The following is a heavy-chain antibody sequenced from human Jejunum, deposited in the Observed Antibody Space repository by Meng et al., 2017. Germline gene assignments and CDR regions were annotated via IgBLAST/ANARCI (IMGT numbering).Heavy chain of an antibody. V-gene: IGHV1-3*01. CDR3: ARAYISPRGTFYFDY. D-gene: IGHD1-1*01. CDR1: GYTFTDYA. CDR2: INAGNGNT. Sequence: QVQLVQSGAEVKKPGAPVKLSCKASGYTFTDYALHWVRQAPGQRPEWLGWINAGNGNTKYSQKFQGRVLITGDTSATTAHLELSSLRTEDTATYYCARAYISPRGTFYFDYWGQGTLVTVSS. J-gene: IGHJ4*02.